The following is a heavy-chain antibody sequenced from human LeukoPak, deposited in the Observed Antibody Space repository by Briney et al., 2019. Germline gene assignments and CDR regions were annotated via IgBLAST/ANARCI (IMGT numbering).Heavy chain of an antibody. J-gene: IGHJ4*02. CDR2: ISSSGSTI. V-gene: IGHV3-11*04. CDR1: GFTFSDYY. D-gene: IGHD5-18*01. CDR3: AKIVDTAMVPFDY. Sequence: GGSLRLSCAASGFTFSDYYMSWIRQAPGKGLEWVSYISSSGSTIYYADSVKGRFTISRDNAKNSLYLQMNSLRAEDTAVYYCAKIVDTAMVPFDYWGQGTLVTVSS.